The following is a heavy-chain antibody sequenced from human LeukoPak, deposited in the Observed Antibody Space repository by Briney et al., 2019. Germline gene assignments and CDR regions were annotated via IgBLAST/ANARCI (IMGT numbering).Heavy chain of an antibody. Sequence: SETLSLTCTVSGGSISSYFWSWIRQPPGKGLEWIGYISSSGSTDYNPSLKSRVTMSVDTSKNQFSLNLNSVTAADTAVYYCARFRVYDSSAAFDYWGQGTLVTVSS. CDR2: ISSSGST. CDR1: GGSISSYF. V-gene: IGHV4-59*01. J-gene: IGHJ4*02. D-gene: IGHD3-22*01. CDR3: ARFRVYDSSAAFDY.